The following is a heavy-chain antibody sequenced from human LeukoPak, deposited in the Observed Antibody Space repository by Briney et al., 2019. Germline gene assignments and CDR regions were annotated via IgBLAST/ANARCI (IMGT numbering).Heavy chain of an antibody. J-gene: IGHJ4*02. Sequence: GGSLRLSCAASGFTFRNYAMNWVRQAPGEGLEWVSAISGSDGNTYYADSVKGRFTISRDDSKNTLYLQMNRLRAEDTALYYCAKAATFYYGSDLWGRGILVAVSS. CDR2: ISGSDGNT. V-gene: IGHV3-23*01. D-gene: IGHD3-10*01. CDR1: GFTFRNYA. CDR3: AKAATFYYGSDL.